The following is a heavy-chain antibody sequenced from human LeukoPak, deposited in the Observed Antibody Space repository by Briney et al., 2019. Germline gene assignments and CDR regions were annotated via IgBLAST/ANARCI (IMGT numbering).Heavy chain of an antibody. V-gene: IGHV4-4*09. D-gene: IGHD2-21*02. CDR1: GGSINNYF. CDR2: IYPGGST. CDR3: ARQAYCGGDCPSRAFDI. J-gene: IGHJ3*02. Sequence: PSETLSLTCSVSGGSINNYFWNWIRQPPGKGLEWIGYIYPGGSTKYNLSLKSRVTVSADTSNNQFPLKLSSVTAADTAVYYCARQAYCGGDCPSRAFDIWGQGTMVTVSS.